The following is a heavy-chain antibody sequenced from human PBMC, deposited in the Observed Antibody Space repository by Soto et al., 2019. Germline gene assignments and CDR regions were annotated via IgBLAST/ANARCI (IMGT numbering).Heavy chain of an antibody. D-gene: IGHD6-19*01. Sequence: GGALRLSCAASGFSFSSYGMQWVRQAPGKGLEWVAVISYDGSNKYYADSVKDRFTISRDNSKKTLYLQMNSLRADDTAVYYCVAGQYFFDYCGQGTLVTVSS. V-gene: IGHV3-30*03. CDR3: VAGQYFFDY. CDR2: ISYDGSNK. J-gene: IGHJ4*02. CDR1: GFSFSSYG.